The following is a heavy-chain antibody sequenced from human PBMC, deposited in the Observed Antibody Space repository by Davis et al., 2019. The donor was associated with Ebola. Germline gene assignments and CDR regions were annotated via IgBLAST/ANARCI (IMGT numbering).Heavy chain of an antibody. V-gene: IGHV1-2*04. Sequence: AASVKVSCKASGGTFSSYGISWVRQAPGQGLEWMGWINPNSGGTNYAQKFQGWVTMTRDTSISTAYMELSRLRSDDTAVYYCASSGNESFFDYWGQGTLVTVSS. D-gene: IGHD3-10*01. J-gene: IGHJ4*02. CDR2: INPNSGGT. CDR3: ASSGNESFFDY. CDR1: GGTFSSYG.